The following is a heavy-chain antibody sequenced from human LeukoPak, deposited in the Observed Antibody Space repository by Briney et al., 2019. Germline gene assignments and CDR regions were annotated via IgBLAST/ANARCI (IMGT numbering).Heavy chain of an antibody. CDR1: GFTFSSRW. CDR3: ASDDSYAFDI. J-gene: IGHJ3*02. D-gene: IGHD2-21*01. Sequence: PGGSLRLSCAASGFTFSSRWMHWVRQAPGKGLVWVSHVNSDESSTNYADSVKGRFTISRDNTKNTLYLQMNSLRAEDTAVYHCASDDSYAFDIWGQGTMVTVSS. CDR2: VNSDESST. V-gene: IGHV3-74*01.